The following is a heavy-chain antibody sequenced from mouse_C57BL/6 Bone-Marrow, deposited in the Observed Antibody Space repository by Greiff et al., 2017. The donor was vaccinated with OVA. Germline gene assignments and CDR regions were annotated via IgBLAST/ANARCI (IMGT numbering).Heavy chain of an antibody. V-gene: IGHV5-4*01. CDR2: ISDGGSYT. Sequence: EVQGVESGGGLVKPGGSLKLSCAASGFTFSSYAMSWVRQTPEKRLEWVATISDGGSYTYYPDNVKGRFTISRDNAKNNLYLQMSHLKSEDTAMYYCARDRDGYYFAYWGQGTLVTVSA. CDR3: ARDRDGYYFAY. CDR1: GFTFSSYA. J-gene: IGHJ3*01. D-gene: IGHD2-3*01.